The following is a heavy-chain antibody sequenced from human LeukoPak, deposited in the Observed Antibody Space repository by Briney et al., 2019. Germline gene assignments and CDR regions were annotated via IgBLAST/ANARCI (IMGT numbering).Heavy chain of an antibody. CDR3: AGGRGYSYGTGLYY. Sequence: SETLSLTCAVYGGSFSSYYWSWIRQPPGKGLEWIGEINHSGSTNYNPSLKSRVTISIDTSKNQFSLKLSSVTAADTAVYYCAGGRGYSYGTGLYYWGQGILVTVSS. V-gene: IGHV4-34*01. J-gene: IGHJ4*02. D-gene: IGHD5-18*01. CDR2: INHSGST. CDR1: GGSFSSYY.